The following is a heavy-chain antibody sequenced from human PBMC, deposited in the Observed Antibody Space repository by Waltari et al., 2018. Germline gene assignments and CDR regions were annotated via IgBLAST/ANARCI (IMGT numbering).Heavy chain of an antibody. CDR2: VRDKTKSYTT. CDR1: GFTFSDHY. J-gene: IGHJ4*02. Sequence: EVQLVESGGGLVQPGGSLRLSCAASGFTFSDHYMDWVRQAPGEGLEWVARVRDKTKSYTTEYAASVTGRFSISRDDSKNSLYLQMDSLKTEDTAVYYCSRGNCSSNSCYCGAGWGQGTLVTVSS. CDR3: SRGNCSSNSCYCGAG. D-gene: IGHD2-2*01. V-gene: IGHV3-72*01.